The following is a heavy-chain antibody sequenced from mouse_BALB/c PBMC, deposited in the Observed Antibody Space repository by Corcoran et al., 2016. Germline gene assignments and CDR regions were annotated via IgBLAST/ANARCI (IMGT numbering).Heavy chain of an antibody. Sequence: EVQLQQSGAELVKPGASVKLSCTASGFNIKDTYMHWVKQRPEQGLEWIGRIDPANCNTKYDPKFQGKATITADTSSNTAYLQLSSLTSEDTAVYYCARWDWYFDVWGAGTTVTVS. CDR1: GFNIKDTY. V-gene: IGHV14-3*02. CDR3: ARWDWYFDV. J-gene: IGHJ1*01. CDR2: IDPANCNT.